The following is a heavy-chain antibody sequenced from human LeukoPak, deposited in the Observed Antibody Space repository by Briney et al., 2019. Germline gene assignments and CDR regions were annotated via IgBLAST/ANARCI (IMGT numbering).Heavy chain of an antibody. CDR1: GFTFSSYE. CDR2: ISSSGSTI. CDR3: ARDHSPGAFDI. Sequence: GGSLRLSCAASGFTFSSYEMNWVRQAPGKGLEWVSYISSSGSTIYYADSVKGRFTISRDNAKNSLYLQMNSLRAEDTALYYCARDHSPGAFDIWGQGTMVTVSS. J-gene: IGHJ3*02. D-gene: IGHD2-21*01. V-gene: IGHV3-48*03.